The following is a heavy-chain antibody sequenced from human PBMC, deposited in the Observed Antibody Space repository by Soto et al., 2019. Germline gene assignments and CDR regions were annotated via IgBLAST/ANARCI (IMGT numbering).Heavy chain of an antibody. CDR1: GFTFRFYD. D-gene: IGHD4-4*01. J-gene: IGHJ4*02. CDR3: AKDAYTPIMTTAHDSGGLYH. CDR2: ISRDGNNK. V-gene: IGHV3-30*18. Sequence: QVQLVESGGGVVQPGRSLRLSCATSGFTFRFYDMHWVRQAPGKGLEWVAIISRDGNNKDYGDSVKGRFTISRDNSKNTMYLQMNSLRGEDTAVYYCAKDAYTPIMTTAHDSGGLYHWGRGTLVTVSS.